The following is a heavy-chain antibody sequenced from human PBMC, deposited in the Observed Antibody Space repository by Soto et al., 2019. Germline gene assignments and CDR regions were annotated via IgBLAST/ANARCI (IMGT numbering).Heavy chain of an antibody. CDR1: GYSFTGHC. CDR3: ARPSEIQLWAPVDY. V-gene: IGHV5-51*01. CDR2: IYPGDSDT. J-gene: IGHJ4*02. D-gene: IGHD5-18*01. Sequence: GESLKISCKGFGYSFTGHCIGWVRQMPGKGLEWMGIIYPGDSDTRYSPSFQGQVTISADKSISTAYLQWSSLKASDTAMYYCARPSEIQLWAPVDYWGQGTLVTVSS.